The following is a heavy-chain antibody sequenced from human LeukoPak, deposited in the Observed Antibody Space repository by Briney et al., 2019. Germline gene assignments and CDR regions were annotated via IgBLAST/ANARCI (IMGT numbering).Heavy chain of an antibody. V-gene: IGHV3-30*18. J-gene: IGHJ4*02. CDR3: AKDPRDYYDSSGYYYRWFYFDY. CDR2: ISYDGSNK. Sequence: GGSLRLSCAASGFTFSSYGMHWVRQAPGKGLEWVAVISYDGSNKYYADSVKSRFTIFRDNSKNTLYLQMNSLRAEDTAVYYCAKDPRDYYDSSGYYYRWFYFDYWGQGTLVTVPS. CDR1: GFTFSSYG. D-gene: IGHD3-22*01.